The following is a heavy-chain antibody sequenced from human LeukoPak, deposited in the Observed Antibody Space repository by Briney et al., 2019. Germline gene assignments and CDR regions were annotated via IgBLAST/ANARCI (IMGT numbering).Heavy chain of an antibody. Sequence: SETLSLTCTVSGGSISSYYWSWIRQPPGKGLEWIGYIYYSGSTNYNPSLKSRVTISVDTSKNQFSLKLSSVTAADTAVYYCARAGRLGAFDIWGQGTMVTVSS. J-gene: IGHJ3*02. CDR1: GGSISSYY. CDR2: IYYSGST. CDR3: ARAGRLGAFDI. V-gene: IGHV4-59*01. D-gene: IGHD1-26*01.